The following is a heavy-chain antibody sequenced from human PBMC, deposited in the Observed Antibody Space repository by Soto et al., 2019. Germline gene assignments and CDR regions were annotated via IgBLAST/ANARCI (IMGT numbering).Heavy chain of an antibody. CDR3: AKHSRIGYYFDY. V-gene: IGHV3-9*01. D-gene: IGHD2-15*01. CDR1: GFTFDDYA. CDR2: ISWNSGSI. Sequence: GGSLRLSCAASGFTFDDYAMHWVRQAPGKGLEWVSGISWNSGSIGYADSVKGRFTISRDNAKNSLYLQMNSLRAEDTALYYCAKHSRIGYYFDYWGQGTLVTVSS. J-gene: IGHJ4*02.